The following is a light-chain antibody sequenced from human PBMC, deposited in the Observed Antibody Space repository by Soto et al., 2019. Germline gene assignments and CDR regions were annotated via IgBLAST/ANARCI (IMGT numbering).Light chain of an antibody. J-gene: IGKJ2*01. CDR2: KAS. CDR1: KSISSW. Sequence: DIQMTQSPSTLSASVGDRVTITCRARKSISSWFAWYQQKPGKAPKLLIHKASSLESGVPSRFSGSGSGTEFTLTISSLQPDDFATYYCQQYNSYPHTFGQGTKLEIK. V-gene: IGKV1-5*03. CDR3: QQYNSYPHT.